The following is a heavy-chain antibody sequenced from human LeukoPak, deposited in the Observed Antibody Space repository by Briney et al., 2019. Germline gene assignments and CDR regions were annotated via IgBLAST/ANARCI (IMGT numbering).Heavy chain of an antibody. D-gene: IGHD5-18*01. V-gene: IGHV1-69*13. J-gene: IGHJ4*02. CDR1: GGTFSSYA. CDR2: IIPIFGTA. CDR3: ASHPVVPAAKDVDTAMVTSFDY. Sequence: SVKVSCKASGGTFSSYAISWVRQAPGQGLEWMGGIIPIFGTANYAQKFQGRGTITADESTSTAYMELSSLRSEDTAVYYCASHPVVPAAKDVDTAMVTSFDYWGQGTLVTVSS.